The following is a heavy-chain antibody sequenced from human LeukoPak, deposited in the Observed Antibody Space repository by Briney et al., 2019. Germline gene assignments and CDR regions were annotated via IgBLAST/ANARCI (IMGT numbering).Heavy chain of an antibody. CDR2: INPSGCST. V-gene: IGHV1-46*01. J-gene: IGHJ4*02. CDR1: GYTFTSYY. D-gene: IGHD1-1*01. Sequence: ASVKVSCKASGYTFTSYYMHWVRQAPGQGLEWMGIINPSGCSTSYAQKFQGRVPMTRDMSANTVYMELSSLRSEDTAVYYCARRWNPGEFDYWGQGTLVTVSS. CDR3: ARRWNPGEFDY.